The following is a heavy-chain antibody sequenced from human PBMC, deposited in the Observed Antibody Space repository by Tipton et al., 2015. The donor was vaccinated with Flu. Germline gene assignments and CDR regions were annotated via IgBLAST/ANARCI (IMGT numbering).Heavy chain of an antibody. V-gene: IGHV4-39*07. D-gene: IGHD1-1*01. Sequence: TLSLTCTVSGDSISTTIYYWGWVRQPPGKGLEWIGSIYYSGTTYYNPSLKSRVTISVDSSKNEFSLTLASLTAADTAVYYCARDLWNDRRAYYYYGVDVWGRVTTVTVSS. J-gene: IGHJ6*02. CDR3: ARDLWNDRRAYYYYGVDV. CDR2: IYYSGTT. CDR1: GDSISTTIYY.